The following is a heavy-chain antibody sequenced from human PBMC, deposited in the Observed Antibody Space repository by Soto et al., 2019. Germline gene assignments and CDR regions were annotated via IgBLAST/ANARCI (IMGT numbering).Heavy chain of an antibody. J-gene: IGHJ4*02. CDR3: AKEGIAVAGPHN. D-gene: IGHD6-19*01. CDR2: ISGSGIST. V-gene: IGHV3-23*01. Sequence: GGSLRLSCAASGFTFSTYPMSWVRQAPGKGLEWVSGISGSGISTYYTDSVKGRFTISRDNSKNTVFLQMNSLRAEDTAVYYCAKEGIAVAGPHNWGQGTLVTVSS. CDR1: GFTFSTYP.